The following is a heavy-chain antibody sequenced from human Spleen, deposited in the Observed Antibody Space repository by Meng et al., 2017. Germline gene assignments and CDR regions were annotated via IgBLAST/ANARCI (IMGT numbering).Heavy chain of an antibody. D-gene: IGHD4-23*01. CDR3: AKGDYGGNSVIHYFDY. J-gene: IGHJ4*02. CDR1: GGSFSGYY. Sequence: SETLSPTCAVYGGSFSGYYWSWIRQPPGKGLEWIGEINHSGSTNYNPSLMSRVTISVETSKNQFSLKLTSVTAADTAVYYCAKGDYGGNSVIHYFDYWGQGTLVTVSS. CDR2: INHSGST. V-gene: IGHV4-34*01.